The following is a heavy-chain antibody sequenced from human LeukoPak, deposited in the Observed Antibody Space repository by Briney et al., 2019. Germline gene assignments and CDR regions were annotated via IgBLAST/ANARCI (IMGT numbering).Heavy chain of an antibody. CDR1: GGSISSYY. V-gene: IGHV4-59*08. CDR3: ATATYYYDSSGYEAFQH. Sequence: SETLSLTCTVSGGSISSYYWSWIRQPPGKGLEWGGDSYYSGSPNYNPSLKSRVTISVDTSKNQFSLKLSSVTAAHTAVYYCATATYYYDSSGYEAFQHWGQGTLVTVSS. D-gene: IGHD3-22*01. CDR2: SYYSGSP. J-gene: IGHJ1*01.